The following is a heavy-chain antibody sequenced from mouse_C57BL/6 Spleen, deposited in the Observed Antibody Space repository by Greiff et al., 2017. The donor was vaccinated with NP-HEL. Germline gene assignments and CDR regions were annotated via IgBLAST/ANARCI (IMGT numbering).Heavy chain of an antibody. CDR1: GFNIKDYY. CDR2: IDPEDGET. V-gene: IGHV14-2*01. CDR3: ARYGSSLEYYFDY. D-gene: IGHD1-1*01. J-gene: IGHJ2*01. Sequence: VQLQQSGAELVKPGASVKLSCTASGFNIKDYYMHWVKQRTEQGLEWIGRIDPEDGETKYAPKFQGKATITADTSSNTAYLQLSSLTSEDTAVYYCARYGSSLEYYFDYWGQGTTLTVSS.